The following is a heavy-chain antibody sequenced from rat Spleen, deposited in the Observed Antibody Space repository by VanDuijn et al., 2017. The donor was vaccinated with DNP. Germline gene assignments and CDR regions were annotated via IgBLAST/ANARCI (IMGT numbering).Heavy chain of an antibody. Sequence: EVQLVESGGGLVQPGRSLKLSCAASGFTFSDYDMAWVRQAPTKGLEWVATISTRGGSTHYPDSVKDRFIISRDNTKNTLYLQMNSLRSEDTATYYCTRDGDTWDWFAYWGQGTLVTVSA. CDR1: GFTFSDYD. J-gene: IGHJ3*01. CDR3: TRDGDTWDWFAY. D-gene: IGHD5-1*01. V-gene: IGHV5-27*01. CDR2: ISTRGGST.